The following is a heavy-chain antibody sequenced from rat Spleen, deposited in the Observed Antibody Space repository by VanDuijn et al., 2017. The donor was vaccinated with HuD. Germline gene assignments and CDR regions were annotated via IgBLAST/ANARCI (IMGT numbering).Heavy chain of an antibody. V-gene: IGHV5-25*01. CDR3: ARHDDY. CDR1: GLSFSNYD. Sequence: EVQLVESGGGLVQPGRSMKLSCAASGLSFSNYDMAWVRQAPTKGLEWVTSISAGGDNTYYRDSVKGRFTISRDNAKSTLYLQMDSLRSEDTAIYYCARHDDYWGQGVMVTVSS. J-gene: IGHJ2*01. CDR2: ISAGGDNT.